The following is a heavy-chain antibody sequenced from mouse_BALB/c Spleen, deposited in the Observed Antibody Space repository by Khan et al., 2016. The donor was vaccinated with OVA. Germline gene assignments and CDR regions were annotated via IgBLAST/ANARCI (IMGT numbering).Heavy chain of an antibody. Sequence: EVELVESGGDLVKPGGSLKLSCAASGFTFSNYGMSWVRQIPDKRLEWVATINSDGTYTYYPDSVKGRFTISRNNAKNTLYLEMSSLKSEDTAMYECESHLAGAFDYWGQGTMVTVSA. J-gene: IGHJ3*01. V-gene: IGHV5-6*01. CDR3: ESHLAGAFDY. CDR1: GFTFSNYG. D-gene: IGHD1-1*01. CDR2: INSDGTYT.